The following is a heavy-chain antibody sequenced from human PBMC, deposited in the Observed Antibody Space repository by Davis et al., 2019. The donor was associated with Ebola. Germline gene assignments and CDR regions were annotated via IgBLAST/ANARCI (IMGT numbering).Heavy chain of an antibody. V-gene: IGHV3-74*01. CDR2: INSDGSST. CDR1: GFTFSSYW. CDR3: AKQRGVGAIDYDY. J-gene: IGHJ4*02. Sequence: GESLKISCAASGFTFSSYWMHWVRQAPGKGLVWVSRINSDGSSTSYADSVKGRFTISRDNSKNTVYLQMNSLRVEDTAVYHCAKQRGVGAIDYDYWGRGTVVTVSS. D-gene: IGHD1-26*01.